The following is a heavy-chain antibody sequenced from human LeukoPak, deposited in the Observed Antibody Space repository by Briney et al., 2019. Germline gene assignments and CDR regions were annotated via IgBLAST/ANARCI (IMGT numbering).Heavy chain of an antibody. J-gene: IGHJ4*02. CDR1: GGSISSFY. CDR2: FYYSGDT. Sequence: SETLSLTCTVSGGSISSFYWSWIRQPPGKALEWIGYFYYSGDTNYNPALESRLIITVDTSKNQFSLKLSSVTAADTAVYYCARWNYDILTGYRYFDYWGQGTLVTVSS. CDR3: ARWNYDILTGYRYFDY. V-gene: IGHV4-59*01. D-gene: IGHD3-9*01.